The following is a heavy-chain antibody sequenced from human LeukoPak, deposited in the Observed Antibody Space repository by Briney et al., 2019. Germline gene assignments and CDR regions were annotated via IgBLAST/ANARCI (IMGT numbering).Heavy chain of an antibody. CDR2: IGGSGGTT. V-gene: IGHV3-23*01. D-gene: IGHD5-18*01. Sequence: GGSLRLSCAASGFTFSSYAMSWVRQAPGKGLEWVSAIGGSGGTTYYADSVKGRFTISRDNSKNTLYLQMNSLRAEDTAVYYCAKDTASSWWYFDLWGRGTLVTVSS. CDR3: AKDTASSWWYFDL. J-gene: IGHJ2*01. CDR1: GFTFSSYA.